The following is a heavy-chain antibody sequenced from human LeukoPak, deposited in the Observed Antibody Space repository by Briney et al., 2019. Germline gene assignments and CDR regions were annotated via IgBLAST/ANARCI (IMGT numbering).Heavy chain of an antibody. CDR1: GGSFSGYY. CDR2: INHSGST. J-gene: IGHJ5*02. V-gene: IGHV4-34*01. Sequence: SETLSLTCAVYGGSFSGYYWSSIRQPPGKGLEWIGEINHSGSTNYNPSLKSRVTISVDTSKNQFSLKLSSVTAADTAVYYCARADLVVVIAIDRRGWFDPWGQGTLVTVSS. D-gene: IGHD2-21*01. CDR3: ARADLVVVIAIDRRGWFDP.